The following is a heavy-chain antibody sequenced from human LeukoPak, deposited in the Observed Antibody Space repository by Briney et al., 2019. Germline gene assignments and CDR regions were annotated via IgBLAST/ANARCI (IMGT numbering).Heavy chain of an antibody. CDR1: GASITSDY. CDR3: ARLKLGAYFDL. J-gene: IGHJ2*01. V-gene: IGHV4-59*08. CDR2: IYHNSGST. Sequence: SETLSLTCLVSGASITSDYWSWIRQPPGKGLEWIGYIYHNSGSTAYNPSLASRGTISVDTSKNQFSLKLRSMTAADTAVYYCARLKLGAYFDLWGRGTLVTVSS. D-gene: IGHD3-16*01.